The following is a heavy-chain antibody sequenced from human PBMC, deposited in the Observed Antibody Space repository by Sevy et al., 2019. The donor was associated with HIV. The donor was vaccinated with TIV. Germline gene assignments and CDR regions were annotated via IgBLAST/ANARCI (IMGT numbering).Heavy chain of an antibody. CDR1: GFTFSSYG. J-gene: IGHJ6*02. CDR3: AKVELEDIVVVPAASYYYYGMDV. CDR2: ISYDGSNK. Sequence: GGSLRLSCAASGFTFSSYGMHWVRQAPGKGLEWVAVISYDGSNKYYADSVKGRFTISRDNSKNTLYLQMNSLRVEDTAVYYCAKVELEDIVVVPAASYYYYGMDVWGQGTTVTVSS. V-gene: IGHV3-30*18. D-gene: IGHD2-2*01.